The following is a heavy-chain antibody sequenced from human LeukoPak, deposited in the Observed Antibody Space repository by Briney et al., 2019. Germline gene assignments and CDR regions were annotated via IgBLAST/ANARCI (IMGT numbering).Heavy chain of an antibody. J-gene: IGHJ2*01. CDR3: AKAQKTAYSSSKLPPFDL. V-gene: IGHV3-21*05. D-gene: IGHD6-13*01. Sequence: GGSLRLSCAAFGFTFRSYNMIWVRQAPGKGLEWVSNIDGASTFIYYADSVKGRFTISRDNAKNSLYLQMNSLRAEDTAVYYCAKAQKTAYSSSKLPPFDLWGRGTLVTVSS. CDR2: IDGASTFI. CDR1: GFTFRSYN.